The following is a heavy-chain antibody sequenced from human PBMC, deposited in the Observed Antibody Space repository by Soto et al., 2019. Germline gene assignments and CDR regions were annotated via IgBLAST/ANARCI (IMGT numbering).Heavy chain of an antibody. CDR3: AKDSKDDFWSGYWAYYSGMYA. Sequence: GGSLRLSCGASKFTFSSYAMSWVRQAPGKGLEWVSTISGSGGNTDYADSVKGRFTISRDNSKNTLYLQMSSLRAEDTAVYYCAKDSKDDFWSGYWAYYSGMYAWGQGTTVTVSS. CDR2: ISGSGGNT. J-gene: IGHJ6*02. V-gene: IGHV3-23*01. CDR1: KFTFSSYA. D-gene: IGHD3-3*01.